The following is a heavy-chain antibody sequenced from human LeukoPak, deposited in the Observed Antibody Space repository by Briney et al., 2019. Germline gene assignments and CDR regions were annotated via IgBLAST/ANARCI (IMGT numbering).Heavy chain of an antibody. V-gene: IGHV1-8*03. CDR1: GYTFTSYD. J-gene: IGHJ6*04. CDR3: ARGLAYGPRPEHSVLMDV. Sequence: ASVNVSCKASGYTFTSYDINWVRQATGQGLEWMGWMNPNSGNTGYAQKFQGRVTITRNTSISTAYMELSSLRSEDTAVYYCARGLAYGPRPEHSVLMDVWGKGTTVTVSS. D-gene: IGHD2-21*01. CDR2: MNPNSGNT.